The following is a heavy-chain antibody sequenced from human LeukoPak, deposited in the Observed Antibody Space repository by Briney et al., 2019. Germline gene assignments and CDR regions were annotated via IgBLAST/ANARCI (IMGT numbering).Heavy chain of an antibody. J-gene: IGHJ4*02. CDR2: INAGNGNT. CDR1: GYTFTSYA. V-gene: IGHV1-3*03. Sequence: VASVKVSCKASGYTFTSYAMHWVRQAPGQRLEWMGWINAGNGNTKYSQEFQGRVTITRDTSASTAYMELSSLRSEDMAVYYCARQGILWFGEHANYYFDYWGQGTLVTVSS. CDR3: ARQGILWFGEHANYYFDY. D-gene: IGHD3-10*01.